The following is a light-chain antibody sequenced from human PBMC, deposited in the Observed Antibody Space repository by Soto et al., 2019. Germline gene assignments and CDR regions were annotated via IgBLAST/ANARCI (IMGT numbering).Light chain of an antibody. CDR3: MQGTSWPYT. CDR1: QSPVTSDGNTY. V-gene: IGKV2-30*01. J-gene: IGKJ2*01. CDR2: KIS. Sequence: DVVMTQSPLSLSVIPGQPASISCRSSQSPVTSDGNTYLNWFHQRPGQSPRRLIYKISNRDSGVPDRFIGSGSGTEFTLKISRVEAEDVGIYYGMQGTSWPYTFGQGTKLEI.